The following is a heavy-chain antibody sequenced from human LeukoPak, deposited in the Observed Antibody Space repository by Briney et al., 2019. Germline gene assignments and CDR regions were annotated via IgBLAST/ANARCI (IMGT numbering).Heavy chain of an antibody. D-gene: IGHD6-19*01. CDR3: ASRQWLAAFDY. CDR1: GFTFSSYW. V-gene: IGHV3-7*01. Sequence: PGRSLRLSCAASGFTFSSYWMSWVRQAPGKGLEWVANIKQDGSEKYYVDSVKGRFTISRDNAKNSLYLQMNSLRAEDTAVYYCASRQWLAAFDYWGQGTLVTVSS. CDR2: IKQDGSEK. J-gene: IGHJ4*02.